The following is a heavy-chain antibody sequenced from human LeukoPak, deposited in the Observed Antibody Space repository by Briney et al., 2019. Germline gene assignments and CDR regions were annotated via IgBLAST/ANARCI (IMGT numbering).Heavy chain of an antibody. Sequence: SETLSLTCAVYGGSFSGYYWSWIRQPPGKGXXXXXXXNHSGSTNYNPPLKSRVTISVDTSKNQFSLKLSSVTAADTAVYYCARGRLLDGDNYYYGMDVWGKGTTVTVSS. J-gene: IGHJ6*04. CDR1: GGSFSGYY. V-gene: IGHV4-34*01. CDR3: ARGRLLDGDNYYYGMDV. CDR2: XNHSGST. D-gene: IGHD3-10*01.